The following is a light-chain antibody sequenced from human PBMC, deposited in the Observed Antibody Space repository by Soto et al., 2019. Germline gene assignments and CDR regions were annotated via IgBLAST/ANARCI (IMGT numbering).Light chain of an antibody. J-gene: IGLJ2*01. CDR2: RNN. V-gene: IGLV1-47*01. CDR1: SSNLGTNY. Sequence: QSVLTQPPSASGTPGQTVTISCSGSSSNLGTNYVYWYQQLPGSTPRLPIYRNNQRPSGVPDRFSGSKSGTSASLAISGLRSEDEADYYCAAWDDSLSALLFGGGTKVTVL. CDR3: AAWDDSLSALL.